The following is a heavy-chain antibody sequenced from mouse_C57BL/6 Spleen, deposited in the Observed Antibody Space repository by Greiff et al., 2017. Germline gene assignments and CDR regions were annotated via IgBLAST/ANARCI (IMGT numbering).Heavy chain of an antibody. CDR3: ARTGYDYDGMDY. CDR2: INPGSGNT. Sequence: VKLQQSGAELVRPGASVKLSCKASGYAFTDYYINWVKQRPGQGLEWIARINPGSGNTYYNEKFKGKATLTAEKSSSTAYMQLSSLTSEDSAVYFCARTGYDYDGMDYWGQGTSVTVSS. V-gene: IGHV1-76*01. CDR1: GYAFTDYY. J-gene: IGHJ4*01. D-gene: IGHD2-4*01.